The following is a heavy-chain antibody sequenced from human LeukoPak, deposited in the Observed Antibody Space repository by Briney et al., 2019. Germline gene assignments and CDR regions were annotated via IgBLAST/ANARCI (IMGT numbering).Heavy chain of an antibody. Sequence: SETLSLTCTVSGGSISSYYWSWIRQPPGKGLEWIGYIYYSGSTNYNPSLKSRVTISVDTSKNQFSLKLSSITAADTAVYYCASRGDYDTNWFDPWGQGTLVTVSS. D-gene: IGHD3-22*01. V-gene: IGHV4-59*12. CDR3: ASRGDYDTNWFDP. J-gene: IGHJ5*02. CDR1: GGSISSYY. CDR2: IYYSGST.